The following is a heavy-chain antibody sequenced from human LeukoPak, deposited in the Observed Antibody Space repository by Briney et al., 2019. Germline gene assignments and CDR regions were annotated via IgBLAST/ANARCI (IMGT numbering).Heavy chain of an antibody. CDR3: RRIVVVPAALGAIDH. D-gene: IGHD2-2*01. CDR2: IYYSGST. CDR1: GGSISSSSYY. J-gene: IGHJ4*02. Sequence: PSETLSLTCTVSGGSISSSSYYWRWIRQPPGKGLDWIGSIYYSGSTYYNPSLKSRVTISVDTSKNQFSLKLSSVTAADTAVYYCRRIVVVPAALGAIDHWGQGTLVTVSS. V-gene: IGHV4-39*01.